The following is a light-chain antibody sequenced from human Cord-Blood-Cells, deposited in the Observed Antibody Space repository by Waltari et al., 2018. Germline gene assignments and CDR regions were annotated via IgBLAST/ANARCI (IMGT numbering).Light chain of an antibody. CDR3: QQRSNWPPYS. V-gene: IGKV3-11*01. Sequence: EIVLTQSPATLSLSPGERATLSCRASQSVSSYLAWYQHKPGQAPRLLIYDASNRATGIPARFSGSGSGTDFTLTISSLEPEYVAVYYCQQRSNWPPYSFGQGTKLEIK. CDR1: QSVSSY. J-gene: IGKJ2*03. CDR2: DAS.